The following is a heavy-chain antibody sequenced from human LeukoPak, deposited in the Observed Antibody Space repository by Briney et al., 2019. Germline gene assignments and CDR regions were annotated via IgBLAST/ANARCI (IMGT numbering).Heavy chain of an antibody. Sequence: QAGGSLRLSCAASGFTFDDYAMHWVRQAPGKGLEWVSGISWNSGSIGYADSVKGRFTISRDNAKNSLYLQMNSLRAEDTALYYCAKDKGANWGYSSYFDYWGQGTLVTVSS. J-gene: IGHJ4*02. CDR2: ISWNSGSI. CDR1: GFTFDDYA. D-gene: IGHD7-27*01. V-gene: IGHV3-9*01. CDR3: AKDKGANWGYSSYFDY.